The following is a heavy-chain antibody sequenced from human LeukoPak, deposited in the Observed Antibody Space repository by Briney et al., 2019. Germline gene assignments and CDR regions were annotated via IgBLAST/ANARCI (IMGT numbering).Heavy chain of an antibody. CDR3: ARRRSPERQYNWFDP. CDR2: IYYSGST. CDR1: GGSISSSSYY. Sequence: SETLSLTCTVSGGSISSSSYYWGWIRQPPGKGLEWIGSIYYSGSTYYNPSLKSRVTISVDTSKNQFSLKLSSVTAADTAVYYCARRRSPERQYNWFDPWGQGTLVTVSS. J-gene: IGHJ5*02. D-gene: IGHD6-25*01. V-gene: IGHV4-39*01.